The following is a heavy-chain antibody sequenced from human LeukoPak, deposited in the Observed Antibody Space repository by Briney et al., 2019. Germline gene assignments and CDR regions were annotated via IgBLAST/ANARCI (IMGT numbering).Heavy chain of an antibody. CDR1: GYSISSGYY. J-gene: IGHJ4*02. Sequence: SETLSLTCTVSGYSISSGYYWGWIRQPPGKGLEWIGSIYHSGSTYYNPSLKSRVTISVDTSKNQFSLKLSSVTAADTAVYYCAKHISSGWKHPFDYWGQGTLVTVSS. D-gene: IGHD6-19*01. V-gene: IGHV4-38-2*02. CDR3: AKHISSGWKHPFDY. CDR2: IYHSGST.